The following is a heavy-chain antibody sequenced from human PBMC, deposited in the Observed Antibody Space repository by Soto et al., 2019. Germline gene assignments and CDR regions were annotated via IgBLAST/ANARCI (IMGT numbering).Heavy chain of an antibody. CDR3: ARTEWELLSWYVY. D-gene: IGHD1-26*01. J-gene: IGHJ4*02. Sequence: GGSLRLSCAASGFTFSSYWMSWVRQAPGKGLEWVANIKQDGSEKYYVDSVKGRFTISRDNAKNSLYLQMNSLRAEDTAVYYCARTEWELLSWYVYWGQGTLVTVSS. CDR1: GFTFSSYW. V-gene: IGHV3-7*05. CDR2: IKQDGSEK.